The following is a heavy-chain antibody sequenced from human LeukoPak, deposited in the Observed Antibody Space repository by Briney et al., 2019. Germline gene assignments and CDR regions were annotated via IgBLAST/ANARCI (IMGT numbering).Heavy chain of an antibody. J-gene: IGHJ4*02. CDR2: INSDGTT. CDR3: ARDGSLPDY. Sequence: GGSLRLSGAASGFTFSSYWMHWVRQVPGKGLVWVSRINSDGTTSYADSVKGRFTISRNNAKNTLYLQMNNLRVEDTAVYYCARDGSLPDYWGQGTLVTVSS. V-gene: IGHV3-74*01. CDR1: GFTFSSYW.